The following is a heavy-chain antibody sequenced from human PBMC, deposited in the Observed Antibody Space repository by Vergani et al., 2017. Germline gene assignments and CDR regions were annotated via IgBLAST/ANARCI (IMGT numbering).Heavy chain of an antibody. D-gene: IGHD2-2*01. CDR3: AKVCGSTSCPYGGGAFDV. CDR2: INNNGGST. V-gene: IGHV3-23*01. CDR1: GFTFNSYA. Sequence: QLLESGGGLIQPGGSLRLSCAASGFTFNSYAMTWVRQAPGKGLEWVSGINNNGGSTYYADSVKGRFTISRDNSKNTLYLQMTDLRAEDTATYYCAKVCGSTSCPYGGGAFDVWGQGTLGTVSS. J-gene: IGHJ4*02.